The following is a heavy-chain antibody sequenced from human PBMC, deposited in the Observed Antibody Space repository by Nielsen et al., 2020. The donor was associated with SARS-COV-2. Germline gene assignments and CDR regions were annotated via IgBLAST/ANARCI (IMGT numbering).Heavy chain of an antibody. CDR2: IYYRSKWYN. V-gene: IGHV6-1*01. Sequence: SQTLSLTCAISGDSVSSDSAAWNWIRQSPSRGLEWLGRIYYRSKWYNDYAVSVKSRITINPDTSKNQFSLQLNSVTPEDTAVYYCARDSGPVAAAGIDYWGQGTLVTVSS. CDR1: GDSVSSDSAA. CDR3: ARDSGPVAAAGIDY. D-gene: IGHD6-13*01. J-gene: IGHJ4*02.